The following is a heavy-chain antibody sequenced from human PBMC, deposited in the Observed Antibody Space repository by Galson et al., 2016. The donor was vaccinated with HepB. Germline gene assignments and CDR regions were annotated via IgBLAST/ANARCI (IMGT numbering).Heavy chain of an antibody. CDR3: ARENPPRGAGGLDY. D-gene: IGHD1-14*01. V-gene: IGHV3-30*04. J-gene: IGHJ4*02. Sequence: SLRLSCAASGFTFSDYAMHWVRQAPGKGLEWVAVVASDGSFQYYADSVKGRFTISRDKSKNTLCLQMNSLRTEDTALYYCARENPPRGAGGLDYWGQGALVTVSS. CDR2: VASDGSFQ. CDR1: GFTFSDYA.